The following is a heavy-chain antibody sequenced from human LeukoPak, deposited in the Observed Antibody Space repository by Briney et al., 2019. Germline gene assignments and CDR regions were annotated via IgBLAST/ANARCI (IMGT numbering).Heavy chain of an antibody. J-gene: IGHJ4*02. D-gene: IGHD6-19*01. V-gene: IGHV3-30-3*01. CDR1: GFTFSSSA. CDR2: ISYDGSNK. Sequence: GRSLRLSCAASGFTFSSSAMHWVRQAPDKGLEWVAVISYDGSNKYYADSVKGRFTISRDNSKNTLYLQMNSLRADDTAVYYCARDRNSSGWYEGFDYWGQGTLVTVSS. CDR3: ARDRNSSGWYEGFDY.